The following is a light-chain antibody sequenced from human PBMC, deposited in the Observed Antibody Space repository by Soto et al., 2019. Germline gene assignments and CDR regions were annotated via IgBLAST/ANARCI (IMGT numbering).Light chain of an antibody. J-gene: IGKJ4*01. V-gene: IGKV2-28*01. CDR2: LGS. CDR3: MQALQTPRT. Sequence: DIVMTQSPLSLPVTPGEPASISCRSSQSLLHSNGYNYLDWYLQNPGQSPQLLIYLGSNRASGVPDRFSCSGSGTDFTLKISRVEAGDVGVYYCMQALQTPRTFGGGTKVEIK. CDR1: QSLLHSNGYNY.